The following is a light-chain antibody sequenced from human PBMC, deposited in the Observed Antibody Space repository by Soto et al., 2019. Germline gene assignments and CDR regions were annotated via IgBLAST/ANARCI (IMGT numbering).Light chain of an antibody. Sequence: QSVLTQPASVSGSPGQSITISCTGTSSDVGSYNLVSWYQQHPGKAPKLMIYEGSKRPSGVSNRFSGSKSGNTASLTISGLQAEDEADYYCCSYAGPFRVFGGGTKLTVL. J-gene: IGLJ3*02. V-gene: IGLV2-23*01. CDR2: EGS. CDR3: CSYAGPFRV. CDR1: SSDVGSYNL.